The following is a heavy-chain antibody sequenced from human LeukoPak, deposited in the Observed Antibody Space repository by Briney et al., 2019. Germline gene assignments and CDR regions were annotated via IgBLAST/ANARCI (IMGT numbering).Heavy chain of an antibody. Sequence: WETLSLTCTVSGGSISDYYWTWIRQPPGMGLEWIAYINYSGGTNYNPSLKSRVTISADTSKNHFSLRLTSATAADTAVYYCARVPARRVVTTPSYFDSWGQGTLVTVSS. J-gene: IGHJ4*02. CDR1: GGSISDYY. CDR2: INYSGGT. CDR3: ARVPARRVVTTPSYFDS. D-gene: IGHD2-21*02. V-gene: IGHV4-59*01.